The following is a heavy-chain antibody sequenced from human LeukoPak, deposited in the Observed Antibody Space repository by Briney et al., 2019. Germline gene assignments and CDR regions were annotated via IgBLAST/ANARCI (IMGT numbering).Heavy chain of an antibody. Sequence: GASVKVSCKASGYTFNTYGITWVRQAPGQGLEWMGWINPHSGGTNYARLFHGRVTMTRDTSITTAYMELSRLRSDDTAMYYCAKTDNKYDSRLLFNWGQGTQIIVSS. CDR3: AKTDNKYDSRLLFN. CDR2: INPHSGGT. V-gene: IGHV1-2*02. CDR1: GYTFNTYG. D-gene: IGHD3-22*01. J-gene: IGHJ1*01.